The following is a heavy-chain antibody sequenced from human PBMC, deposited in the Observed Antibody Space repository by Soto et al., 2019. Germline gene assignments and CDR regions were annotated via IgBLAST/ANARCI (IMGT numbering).Heavy chain of an antibody. CDR3: ARDVSPGSCWAYYYYGMDV. D-gene: IGHD6-19*01. Sequence: QVQLVQSGAEVKKPGASVKVSCKASGYTFTSYGISWVRQAPGQGLEWMGWISAYNGNTNYAQKLQGRVTMTTDTSTSTAYMELRRLRSDETAVYYCARDVSPGSCWAYYYYGMDVWGQGTTVTVSS. V-gene: IGHV1-18*01. J-gene: IGHJ6*02. CDR1: GYTFTSYG. CDR2: ISAYNGNT.